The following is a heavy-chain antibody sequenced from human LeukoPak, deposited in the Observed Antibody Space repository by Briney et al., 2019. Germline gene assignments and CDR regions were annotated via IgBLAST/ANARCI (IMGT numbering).Heavy chain of an antibody. CDR3: ARGGLYPSPMDV. Sequence: SDTLSLTCAVYGGSFSGYYWSWIRQPPGKGLEWIGEINHSGSTNYNPSLKSRVTISVDTSKNQFSLKLSSVTAADTAVYYCARGGLYPSPMDVWGQGTTVTVSS. V-gene: IGHV4-34*01. CDR1: GGSFSGYY. J-gene: IGHJ6*02. D-gene: IGHD2-8*01. CDR2: INHSGST.